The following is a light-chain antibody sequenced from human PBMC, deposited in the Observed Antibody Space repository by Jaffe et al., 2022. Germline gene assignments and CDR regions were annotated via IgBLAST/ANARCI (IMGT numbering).Light chain of an antibody. CDR2: AAS. CDR3: QQLNSYPLT. CDR1: RDIGRY. V-gene: IGKV1-9*01. Sequence: DIQLTQSPSFLSASIGARVTITCRASRDIGRYLAWYQQKPGKAPKLLMFAASTLQSGVPSRFSGSGSGTEFTLTISSLQPEDFATYYCQQLNSYPLTFGGGTKVEIK. J-gene: IGKJ4*01.